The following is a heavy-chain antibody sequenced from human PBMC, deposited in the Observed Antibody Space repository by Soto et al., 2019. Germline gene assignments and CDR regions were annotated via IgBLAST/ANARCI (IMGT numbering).Heavy chain of an antibody. CDR1: GFTVSNNY. D-gene: IGHD3-10*01. CDR2: IYSGGYT. CDR3: GTRPGGGGY. Sequence: EVQLVESGGGLIQPGGSLRLSCAVSGFTVSNNYMSWVRQAPGKGLEGVSVIYSGGYTAYGDSVKGRFTISRDNSKNTLYLQMNTRRAHNPAGFSGGTRPGGGGYWGQGTLVTVSS. J-gene: IGHJ4*02. V-gene: IGHV3-53*01.